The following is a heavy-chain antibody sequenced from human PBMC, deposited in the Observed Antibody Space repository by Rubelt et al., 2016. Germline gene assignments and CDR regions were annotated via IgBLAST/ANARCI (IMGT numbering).Heavy chain of an antibody. CDR3: ARDPLPVRGVIMTPTH. CDR2: ISAYNGNN. J-gene: IGHJ4*02. V-gene: IGHV1-18*01. CDR1: GYTFTSYG. Sequence: QVQLVQSGAEVKKPGASVKVSCKASGYTFTSYGISWVRQAPGQGLEWMGWISAYNGNNNYAQKRQGRGTMTTDTSTSTAYMELRSLRSDDTAVYYCARDPLPVRGVIMTPTHWGQGTLVTVSS. D-gene: IGHD3-10*01.